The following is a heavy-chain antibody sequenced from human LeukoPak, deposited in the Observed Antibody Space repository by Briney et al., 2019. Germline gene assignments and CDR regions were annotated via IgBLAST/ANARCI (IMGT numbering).Heavy chain of an antibody. V-gene: IGHV3-43*02. J-gene: IGHJ4*02. CDR3: AKDGVPNYYGSGSYLDY. CDR2: ISGDGGST. Sequence: PGGSLRLSCAASGFTFDDYAMHWVRQAPGKGLEWVSLISGDGGSTYYADSVKGRFTISRDNSKNTLYLQMNSLRAEDTAVYYCAKDGVPNYYGSGSYLDYWGQGTLVTVSS. CDR1: GFTFDDYA. D-gene: IGHD3-10*01.